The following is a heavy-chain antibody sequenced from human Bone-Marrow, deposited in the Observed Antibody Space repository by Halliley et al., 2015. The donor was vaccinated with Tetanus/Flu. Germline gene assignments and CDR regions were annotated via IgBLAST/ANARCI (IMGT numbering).Heavy chain of an antibody. D-gene: IGHD3-10*01. CDR3: ARGNYYYGSGAHFDY. Sequence: TLSLTCTVSGGSIKSGGFYLSWVRPPPRKGPGWVGFIYYSGSTYYNPSLKSLVTISVDTSKNRFSLKLTSVTAADTAVYYCARGNYYYGSGAHFDYWGQGTLVTVSS. CDR2: IYYSGST. J-gene: IGHJ4*02. CDR1: GGSIKSGGFY. V-gene: IGHV4-31*01.